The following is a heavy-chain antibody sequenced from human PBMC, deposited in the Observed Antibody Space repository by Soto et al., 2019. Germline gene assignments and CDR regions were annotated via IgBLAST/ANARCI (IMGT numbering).Heavy chain of an antibody. J-gene: IGHJ5*02. CDR3: ARNFPSTTFDP. Sequence: ASVKVSCKASGYTFTSYYMHWVRQAPGQGLEWMGIINPSGGSTSYAQKFQGRVTMTRDMSTSTVYMELSSLRSEDTAVYYCARNFPSTTFDPWGQGTLVTVSS. CDR2: INPSGGST. V-gene: IGHV1-46*01. D-gene: IGHD1-1*01. CDR1: GYTFTSYY.